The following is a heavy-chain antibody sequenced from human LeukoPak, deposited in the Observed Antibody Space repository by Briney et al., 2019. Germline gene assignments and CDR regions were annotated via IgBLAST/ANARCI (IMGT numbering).Heavy chain of an antibody. V-gene: IGHV3-48*03. Sequence: GGSLRLSCAASGFTFSSYEMNWVRQAPGKGLEWISYISSRWSTTYYADSVKGRFTISTDNAKNSHYLQMNSLRAEDTAVYYCARDLDCSVGSCYSGEAFDIWGQGTMVTVSS. D-gene: IGHD2-15*01. CDR2: ISSRWSTT. CDR1: GFTFSSYE. CDR3: ARDLDCSVGSCYSGEAFDI. J-gene: IGHJ3*02.